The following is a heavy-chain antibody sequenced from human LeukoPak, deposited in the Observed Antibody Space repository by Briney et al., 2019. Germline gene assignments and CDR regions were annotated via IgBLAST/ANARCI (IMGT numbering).Heavy chain of an antibody. CDR2: ISSSGSTI. V-gene: IGHV3-48*03. CDR1: GFTFSSYE. CDR3: ARDGFGSYFSLDY. Sequence: PGGSLRLSCAASGFTFSSYEMNWVRQAPGKGLEWVSYISSSGSTIYYADSVKGRFTISRDNAKISLYLQMNSLRAEDTAVYYCARDGFGSYFSLDYWGQGALVTVSS. J-gene: IGHJ4*02. D-gene: IGHD3-10*01.